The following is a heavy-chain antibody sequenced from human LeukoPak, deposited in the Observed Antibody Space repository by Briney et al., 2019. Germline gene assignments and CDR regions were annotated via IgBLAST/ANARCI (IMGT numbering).Heavy chain of an antibody. CDR2: ISAYNGNT. V-gene: IGHV1-18*04. Sequence: ASVKVSCKASGYTFTGYYMHWVRQAPGQGLEWMGWISAYNGNTNYAQKLQGRVTMTTDTSTSTAYMELRSLRSDDTAVYYCARTKDGYNDAFDIWGQGTMVTVSS. CDR1: GYTFTGYY. CDR3: ARTKDGYNDAFDI. D-gene: IGHD5-24*01. J-gene: IGHJ3*02.